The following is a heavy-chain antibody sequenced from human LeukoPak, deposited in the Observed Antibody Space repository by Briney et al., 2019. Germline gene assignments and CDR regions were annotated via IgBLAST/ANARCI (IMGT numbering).Heavy chain of an antibody. CDR1: GFSFKDYA. Sequence: GGSLRLSCAASGFSFKDYAMSWVRQTPGKGLEWVSRIGAWIPGTHYADSVTGRFTISRDNSKKTLYLQMNSLRADDTAVYYCAKGKINHDGAFDIWGQGTLVTVSS. V-gene: IGHV3-23*01. J-gene: IGHJ3*02. CDR3: AKGKINHDGAFDI. D-gene: IGHD3-16*01. CDR2: IGAWIPGT.